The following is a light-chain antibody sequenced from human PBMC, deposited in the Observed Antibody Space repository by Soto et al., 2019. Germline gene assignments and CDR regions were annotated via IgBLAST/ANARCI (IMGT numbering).Light chain of an antibody. V-gene: IGKV3-11*01. CDR3: QQRSNWPPRFT. CDR1: QSVSSY. Sequence: EIVLTQSPATLSLSPGERATLSCRASQSVSSYLAWYQQKPGQAPRLLIYDASNRATGIPARFSGSGSGTALTLTISSLEPEDFAVYYCQQRSNWPPRFTFGPGTKVDIK. J-gene: IGKJ3*01. CDR2: DAS.